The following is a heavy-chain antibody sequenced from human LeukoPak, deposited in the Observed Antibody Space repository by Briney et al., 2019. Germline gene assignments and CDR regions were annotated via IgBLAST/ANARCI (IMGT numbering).Heavy chain of an antibody. J-gene: IGHJ4*02. CDR3: AKEIWPTVTTPGHTHFDY. D-gene: IGHD4-17*01. V-gene: IGHV3-30*02. CDR2: IRYDGRNK. CDR1: GFTFSTYG. Sequence: GGSLRLSCAASGFTFSTYGMHWVRQAPGKGLEWVAFIRYDGRNKYYADSVKGRFTISRDNSRNTLCLQMNSLRAEDTAVYYCAKEIWPTVTTPGHTHFDYWGQGTLVTVSS.